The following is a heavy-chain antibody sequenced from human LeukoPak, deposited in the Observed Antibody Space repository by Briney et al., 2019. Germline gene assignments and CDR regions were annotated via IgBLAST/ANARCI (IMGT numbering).Heavy chain of an antibody. D-gene: IGHD6-19*01. CDR1: GGSLSRYY. CDR3: ARDRGVAVALDAFDI. CDR2: IYYSGST. V-gene: IGHV4-59*01. J-gene: IGHJ3*02. Sequence: PSETLSLTCTVSGGSLSRYYWSWIRQPPGKGLEWVGYIYYSGSTKYNPSLKSRVTISVDTSKNQFSLKLSSVTAADTAVYYCARDRGVAVALDAFDIWGEGTMVTVSS.